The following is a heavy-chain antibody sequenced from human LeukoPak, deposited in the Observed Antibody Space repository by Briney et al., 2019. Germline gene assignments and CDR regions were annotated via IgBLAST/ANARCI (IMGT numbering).Heavy chain of an antibody. CDR1: GFTFSQYA. Sequence: AGGSLRLSCATSGFTFSQYAMHWVRQAPGKGLEFVSGISSNGDSTFYANSVKGRFIISRDNSKNTLSLQMDSLRPEDMAVYYCANNLTDWGRGTLVTVSS. V-gene: IGHV3-64*01. CDR3: ANNLTD. D-gene: IGHD3-9*01. CDR2: ISSNGDST. J-gene: IGHJ4*02.